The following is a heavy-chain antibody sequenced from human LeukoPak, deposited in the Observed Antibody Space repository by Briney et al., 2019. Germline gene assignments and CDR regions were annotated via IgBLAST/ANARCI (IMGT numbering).Heavy chain of an antibody. D-gene: IGHD2-15*01. CDR3: AKFAIWRVDYFDY. CDR1: GFTFSSYA. J-gene: IGHJ4*02. CDR2: VSGSGGST. Sequence: GGSLRLSCAASGFTFSSYAMNWVRQAPGKGLEWVSGVSGSGGSTYYADSVKGRFTISRDNSKNTLYLQMNSLRAEDMAVYYCAKFAIWRVDYFDYWGQGTLVTVSS. V-gene: IGHV3-23*01.